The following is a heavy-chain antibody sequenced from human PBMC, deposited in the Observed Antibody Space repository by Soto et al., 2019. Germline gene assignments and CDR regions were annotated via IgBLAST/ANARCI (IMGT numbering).Heavy chain of an antibody. CDR3: AKAPILRFLEWSTTYMDV. CDR1: GFTFSSYG. V-gene: IGHV3-30*18. Sequence: PGGSLRLSCAASGFTFSSYGMHWVRQAPGKGLEWVAVISYDGSNKYYADSVKGRFTISRDNSKNTLYLQMNSLRAEDTAVYYCAKAPILRFLEWSTTYMDVWGKGTTVTVSS. CDR2: ISYDGSNK. D-gene: IGHD3-3*01. J-gene: IGHJ6*03.